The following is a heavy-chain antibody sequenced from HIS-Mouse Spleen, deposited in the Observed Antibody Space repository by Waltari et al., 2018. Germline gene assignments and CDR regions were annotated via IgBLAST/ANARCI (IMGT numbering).Heavy chain of an antibody. Sequence: IRQPPGKALEWLALIYWDDDKRYSPSLKSRLTITKDTSKNQVVLTMTNMDPVDTATYYCARRGYSSSWYQHWGQGTLVTVSS. V-gene: IGHV2-5*02. J-gene: IGHJ1*01. CDR2: IYWDDDK. D-gene: IGHD6-13*01. CDR3: ARRGYSSSWYQH.